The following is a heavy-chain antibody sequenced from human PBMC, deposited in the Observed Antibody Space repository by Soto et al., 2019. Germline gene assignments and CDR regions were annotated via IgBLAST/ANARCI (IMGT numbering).Heavy chain of an antibody. CDR1: GGTFSSYA. CDR2: IIPIFGTA. Sequence: ASVKVSCKASGGTFSSYAISLVRXAXXXXLXXXGGIIPIFGTANYAQKFQGRVTITADESTSTAYMELSSLRSEDTAVYYCARDLTLPDIVVVVAATEAFDIWGQGTMVTVS. D-gene: IGHD2-15*01. J-gene: IGHJ3*02. CDR3: ARDLTLPDIVVVVAATEAFDI. V-gene: IGHV1-69*13.